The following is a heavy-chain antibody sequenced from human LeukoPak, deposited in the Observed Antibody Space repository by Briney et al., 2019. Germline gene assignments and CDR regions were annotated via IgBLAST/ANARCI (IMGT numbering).Heavy chain of an antibody. CDR1: GFSFSNAW. J-gene: IGHJ4*02. D-gene: IGHD2-15*01. CDR3: CRGWLDY. V-gene: IGHV3-15*01. Sequence: GGSLRLSCAASGFSFSNAWMSWVRQASGKGLEWVGRIKSKTDGGTIHYAAPVKGRFTISRDDSKNMVFLQMDSLNTEDTAVYYCCRGWLDYWGQGTLVAVSS. CDR2: IKSKTDGGTI.